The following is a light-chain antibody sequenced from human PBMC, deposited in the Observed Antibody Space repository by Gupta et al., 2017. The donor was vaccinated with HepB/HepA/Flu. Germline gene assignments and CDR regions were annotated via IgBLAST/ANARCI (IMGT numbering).Light chain of an antibody. CDR3: QQYRT. Sequence: DIQMTQSPSTLSASVGDRVTITCRASQSISSWLAWYQQKPGKAPKLLIYKASSLESGVPSRFSGSGPGTEFTLTISSLQPDDFATYDCQQYRTFGQGTKVEIK. CDR2: KAS. V-gene: IGKV1-5*03. J-gene: IGKJ1*01. CDR1: QSISSW.